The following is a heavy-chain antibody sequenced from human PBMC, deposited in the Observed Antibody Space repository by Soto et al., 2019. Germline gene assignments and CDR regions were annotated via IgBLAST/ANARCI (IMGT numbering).Heavy chain of an antibody. CDR3: ARSRAARGGMDV. CDR1: GFSLSTSGMR. D-gene: IGHD6-6*01. V-gene: IGHV2-70*04. CDR2: IDWDDDK. J-gene: IGHJ6*02. Sequence: SGPTLVNPTQTLTLTCTFSGFSLSTSGMRVSWIRQPPGKALEWLARIDWDDDKFYSTSLKTRLTISKDTSKNQVDLTMTNMDPVDTATYYCARSRAARGGMDVWGQGTTVTVSS.